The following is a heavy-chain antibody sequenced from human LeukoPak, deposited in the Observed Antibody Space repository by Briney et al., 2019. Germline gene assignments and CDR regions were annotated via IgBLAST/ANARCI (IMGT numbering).Heavy chain of an antibody. V-gene: IGHV4-30-2*01. CDR2: IYHSGST. Sequence: PSQTLSLTCTVSGGSISSGGYYWSWIRQPPGKGLEWIGYIYHSGSTYYNPSLKSRVTISVDTSKNQLSLKLTSVTAADTAVYYCARDIFWNVDAFDFWGQGTMVIVSS. D-gene: IGHD1-1*01. CDR1: GGSISSGGYY. J-gene: IGHJ3*01. CDR3: ARDIFWNVDAFDF.